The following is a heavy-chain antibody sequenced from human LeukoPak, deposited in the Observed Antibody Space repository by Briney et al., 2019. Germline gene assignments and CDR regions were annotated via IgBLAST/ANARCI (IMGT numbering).Heavy chain of an antibody. J-gene: IGHJ4*02. CDR1: GDSVSSNSAA. CDR3: ARGSNDYRDYSFDY. Sequence: SQTLSLTCAISGDSVSSNSAAWNWIRQSPSRGLEWLGRTYYRSKWSNNHAVSVKSRITINSDTSKNQFALHLNSVTPEDTAVYYCARGSNDYRDYSFDYWGQGTLVTVSS. D-gene: IGHD4-17*01. CDR2: TYYRSKWSN. V-gene: IGHV6-1*01.